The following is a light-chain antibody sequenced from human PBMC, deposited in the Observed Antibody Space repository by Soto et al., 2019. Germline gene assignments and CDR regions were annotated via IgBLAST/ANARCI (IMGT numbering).Light chain of an antibody. Sequence: EIVMTQSPATLSVSPGERATLSYRASQSVGSNLAWYQQKPGQAPRLLIHAASTRATGIPARFSGSGSGTDFTLTISSLQSEDFATYYCQQYNNRPPETFGQGTKLE. CDR3: QQYNNRPPET. V-gene: IGKV3-15*01. J-gene: IGKJ2*01. CDR2: AAS. CDR1: QSVGSN.